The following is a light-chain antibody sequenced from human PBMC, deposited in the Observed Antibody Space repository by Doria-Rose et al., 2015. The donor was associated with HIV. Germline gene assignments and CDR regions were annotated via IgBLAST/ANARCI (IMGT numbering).Light chain of an antibody. V-gene: IGKV3-20*01. CDR3: HQYASSRT. Sequence: EIVLTQSPGTLSLSPGERATLSCRASQSVSANYLAWYQQRPGQSPRLLIYGASSRATDIPDRFSGSGSGTDFTLTISRLEPVDFAVYYCHQYASSRTFGQGTKVEIK. J-gene: IGKJ1*01. CDR1: QSVSANY. CDR2: GAS.